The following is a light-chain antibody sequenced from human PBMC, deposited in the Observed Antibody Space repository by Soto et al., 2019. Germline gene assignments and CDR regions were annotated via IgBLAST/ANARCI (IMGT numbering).Light chain of an antibody. CDR2: EAS. V-gene: IGKV3-11*01. CDR1: QSVSTY. Sequence: EVVLTQSPATLSLSPGERATLSCRASQSVSTYLAWYQHKPGQAPSLLIYEASIRATGTPARLSGGGSGTGFTLTITSLATEDLAVYYCQYRRHWPPGATFGGGTKVQIK. CDR3: QYRRHWPPGAT. J-gene: IGKJ4*02.